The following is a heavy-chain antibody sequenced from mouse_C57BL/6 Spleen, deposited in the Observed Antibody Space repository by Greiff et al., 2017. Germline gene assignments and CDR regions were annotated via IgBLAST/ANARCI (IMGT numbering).Heavy chain of an antibody. D-gene: IGHD2-3*01. CDR3: TDDGYYYAMDY. J-gene: IGHJ4*01. CDR1: GYTFTDYE. Sequence: VKLQESGAELVRPGASVTLSCKASGYTFTDYEMHWVKQTPVHGLEWIGAIDPETGGTAYNQKFKGKAILTADKSSSTAYMELRSLTSEDSAVYYCTDDGYYYAMDYWGQGTSVTVSS. V-gene: IGHV1-15*01. CDR2: IDPETGGT.